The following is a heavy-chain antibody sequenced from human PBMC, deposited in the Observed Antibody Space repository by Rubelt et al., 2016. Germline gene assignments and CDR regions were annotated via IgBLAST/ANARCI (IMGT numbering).Heavy chain of an antibody. D-gene: IGHD3-3*01. V-gene: IGHV4-38-2*02. CDR2: IYYSGST. CDR3: ARLRITIFGVVRPFDY. CDR1: GYSISSGYY. Sequence: QVQLQESGPGLVKPSETLSLTCTVSGYSISSGYYWGWIRQPPGKGLEWIGSIYYSGSTYYNPSLKCRVTISVDTSKNQFSLKLSSVTAADTAVYYCARLRITIFGVVRPFDYWGQGTLVTVSS. J-gene: IGHJ4*02.